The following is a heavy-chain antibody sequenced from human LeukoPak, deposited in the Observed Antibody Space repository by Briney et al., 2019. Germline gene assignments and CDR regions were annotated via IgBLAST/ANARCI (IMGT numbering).Heavy chain of an antibody. V-gene: IGHV1-18*01. Sequence: ASVKVSCKASGYTFTSYGISWVRQAPGQGLEWMGWISAYNGNTNYAQKLQGRATMTTDTSTSTAYMELRSLRSDDTAVYYCARVSRRANWFDPWGQGTLVTVSS. CDR1: GYTFTSYG. CDR3: ARVSRRANWFDP. J-gene: IGHJ5*02. D-gene: IGHD3-16*02. CDR2: ISAYNGNT.